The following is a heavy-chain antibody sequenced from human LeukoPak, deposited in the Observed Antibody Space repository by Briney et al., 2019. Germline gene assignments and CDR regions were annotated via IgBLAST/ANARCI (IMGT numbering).Heavy chain of an antibody. CDR2: ISGGSATI. CDR1: GFTFSSHS. CDR3: ASGNYGQFDY. V-gene: IGHV3-48*02. J-gene: IGHJ4*02. Sequence: GGSLRLSCAATGFTFSSHSMNWVRQASGKGLEWVSYISGGSATIYYADSVKGRFTISRDNAKNSLYLQMSGLRDEDTAVYYCASGNYGQFDYWGQGTLVTVYS. D-gene: IGHD3-10*01.